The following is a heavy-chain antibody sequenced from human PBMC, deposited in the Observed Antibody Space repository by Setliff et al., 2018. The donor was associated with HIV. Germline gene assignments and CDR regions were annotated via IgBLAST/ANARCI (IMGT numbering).Heavy chain of an antibody. CDR2: MTYVGST. CDR3: ARQRRYGYYYGSGSLDYFDY. V-gene: IGHV4-39*01. Sequence: SETLSLTCTVSGSSITSSSFYWGWIRQPPGKGLEWIGSMTYVGSTYYNPSLKSRLTISVDTSKNHFSLKLSSVTAADTAVYYCARQRRYGYYYGSGSLDYFDYWGQGTLVTVSS. D-gene: IGHD3-10*01. CDR1: GSSITSSSFY. J-gene: IGHJ4*02.